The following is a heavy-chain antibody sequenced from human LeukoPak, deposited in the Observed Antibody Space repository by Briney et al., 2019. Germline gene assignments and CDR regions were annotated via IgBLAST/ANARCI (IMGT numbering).Heavy chain of an antibody. CDR3: AKVPYSDYGSGRPPFMDV. D-gene: IGHD3-10*01. V-gene: IGHV3-23*01. Sequence: GGALKLTCAASGFTFSSYAMRWRRQAQGKGLEWVSTISDSGGSTYYADSVKGRFTISRDNSKNTLYLQMNSLRAEDTAIHYCAKVPYSDYGSGRPPFMDVWGQGTTVAVSS. CDR2: ISDSGGST. CDR1: GFTFSSYA. J-gene: IGHJ6*02.